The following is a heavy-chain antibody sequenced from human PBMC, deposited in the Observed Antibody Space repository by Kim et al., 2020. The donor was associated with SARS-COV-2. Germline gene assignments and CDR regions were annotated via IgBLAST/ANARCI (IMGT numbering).Heavy chain of an antibody. Sequence: GGSLRLSCAASGFTFRKAWMSWVRQAPGKGLEWVARIKSGGTTDYAAPVKDRVTISRDDSRNTLYMQMNSLKTEDTAVYYCTTDLGDYGDYLRAWGLGTLVTVSS. D-gene: IGHD4-17*01. V-gene: IGHV3-15*01. CDR3: TTDLGDYGDYLRA. CDR1: GFTFRKAW. J-gene: IGHJ5*02. CDR2: IKSGGTT.